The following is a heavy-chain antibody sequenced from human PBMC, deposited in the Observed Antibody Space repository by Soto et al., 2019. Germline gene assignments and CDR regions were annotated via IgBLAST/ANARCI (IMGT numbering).Heavy chain of an antibody. J-gene: IGHJ6*02. CDR2: INSDGSNT. CDR3: ARVHKTEHYDFCSCYPLYGMDV. CDR1: GFTFSSYW. V-gene: IGHV3-74*01. Sequence: EVQLVESGGGLVQPGGSLRLSCAASGFTFSSYWMHWVRQAPGKGLEWVSRINSDGSNTSYADSVKGRFTLSRDNAKNALYLPMNSLIAEDPAVYYCARVHKTEHYDFCSCYPLYGMDVWGQGTTVTVSS. D-gene: IGHD3-3*01.